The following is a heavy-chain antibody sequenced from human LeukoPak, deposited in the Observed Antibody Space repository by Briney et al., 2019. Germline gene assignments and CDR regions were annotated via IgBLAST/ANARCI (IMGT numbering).Heavy chain of an antibody. J-gene: IGHJ4*02. V-gene: IGHV4-31*11. CDR3: ARGWQQLLPDY. CDR1: GGSFSGYY. Sequence: NPSETLSLTCAVYGGSFSGYYWSWIRQHPGKGLEWIGYIYYSGSTYYNPSLKSRVTISVDTSKNQFSLKLSSVTAADTAVYYCARGWQQLLPDYWGQGTLVTVSS. CDR2: IYYSGST. D-gene: IGHD6-13*01.